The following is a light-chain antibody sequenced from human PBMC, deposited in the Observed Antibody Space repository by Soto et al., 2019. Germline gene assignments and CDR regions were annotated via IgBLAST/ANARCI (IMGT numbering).Light chain of an antibody. CDR2: GNS. J-gene: IGLJ1*01. CDR1: SSNIGAGYD. CDR3: QSYDSSLSAPYV. V-gene: IGLV1-40*01. Sequence: SVLTQPPSVSGAPGQMVTISCTGSSSNIGAGYDVHWYQQLPGTAPKLLIYGNSNRPSGVPDRFSGSKSGTSASLAITGLQAEDEADYYCQSYDSSLSAPYVFGTGTKVTVL.